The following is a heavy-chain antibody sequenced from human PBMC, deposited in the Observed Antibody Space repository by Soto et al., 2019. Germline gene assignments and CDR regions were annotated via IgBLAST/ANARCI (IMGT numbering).Heavy chain of an antibody. CDR3: ARDLKITVTSSYHNMDV. V-gene: IGHV1-18*01. D-gene: IGHD4-4*01. Sequence: QVQLVQSGAEVKKPGASVKVSCKASGYTFNSYGISWVRQAPGQGLEWMGWISAYKANSNYAQKFQGRVTMTTATSTSTAYLELRSLRADDTAVYYCARDLKITVTSSYHNMDVWGKGTTVTVSS. CDR2: ISAYKANS. J-gene: IGHJ6*03. CDR1: GYTFNSYG.